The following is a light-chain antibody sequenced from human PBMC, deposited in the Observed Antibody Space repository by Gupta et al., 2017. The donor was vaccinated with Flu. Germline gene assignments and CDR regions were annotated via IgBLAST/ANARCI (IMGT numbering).Light chain of an antibody. V-gene: IGLV1-51*02. CDR3: AAWDVRLDVGL. Sequence: KVTISCSGGSSNIGRNFVSWYQQVPGTAPKLLIFEDNRRPSGIPDRFSGSKSGTSATLDITGLQTGDEADYYCAAWDVRLDVGLFGGGTKLTV. CDR2: EDN. J-gene: IGLJ3*02. CDR1: SSNIGRNF.